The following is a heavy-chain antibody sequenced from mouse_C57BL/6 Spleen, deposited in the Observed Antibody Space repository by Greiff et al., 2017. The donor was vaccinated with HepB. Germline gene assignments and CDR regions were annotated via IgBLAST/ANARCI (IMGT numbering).Heavy chain of an antibody. CDR2: INPGNSDT. J-gene: IGHJ2*01. CDR1: GYTFTSYW. CDR3: TGGFYGNDFDY. D-gene: IGHD2-1*01. Sequence: VHVKQSGTVLARPGASVKMSCKTSGYTFTSYWMHWVKQRPGQGLEWIGAINPGNSDTSYNQKFKGKAKLTAVTSASTAYMELSSLTNEDAAVYYYTGGFYGNDFDYWGQGTTVTVSS. V-gene: IGHV1-5*01.